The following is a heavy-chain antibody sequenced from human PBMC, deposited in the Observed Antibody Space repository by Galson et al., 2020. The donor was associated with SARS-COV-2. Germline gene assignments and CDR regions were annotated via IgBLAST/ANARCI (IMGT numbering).Heavy chain of an antibody. J-gene: IGHJ6*03. CDR2: ISYDGSNK. CDR3: ARVAYSSSSVFSSYYYYYYMDV. CDR1: GFTFSSYA. Sequence: GGSLRLSCAASGFTFSSYAMHWVRQAPGKGLEWVAVISYDGSNKYYADSVKGRFTISRDNSKNTLYLQMNSLRAEDTAVYYCARVAYSSSSVFSSYYYYYYMDVWGKGTTVTVSS. D-gene: IGHD6-6*01. V-gene: IGHV3-30*01.